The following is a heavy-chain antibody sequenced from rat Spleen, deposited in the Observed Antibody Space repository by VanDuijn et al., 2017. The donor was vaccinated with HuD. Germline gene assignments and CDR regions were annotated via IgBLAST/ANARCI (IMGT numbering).Heavy chain of an antibody. D-gene: IGHD4-3*01. V-gene: IGHV5-58*01. CDR2: IDPDGGRT. CDR3: AVSGYGY. CDR1: GFTFSRYW. Sequence: EVQLVESGGGLVQPGRSLKLSCEASGFTFSRYWMYWVRQAPGKGLEWVSSIDPDGGRTYYPDSVKGRFTISRDNAENTVYLQMNSLRSEDTATYYCAVSGYGYWGQGVMVTVSS. J-gene: IGHJ2*01.